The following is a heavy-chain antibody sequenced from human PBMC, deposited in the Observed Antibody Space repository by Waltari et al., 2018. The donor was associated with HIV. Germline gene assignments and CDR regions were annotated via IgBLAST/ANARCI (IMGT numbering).Heavy chain of an antibody. CDR2: ISNSGNTI. D-gene: IGHD5-18*01. CDR3: ARARGYSYGYEDY. V-gene: IGHV3-48*04. J-gene: IGHJ4*02. CDR1: GFSFSTYS. Sequence: EVQLVESGGDLVQPGGSLRLSCAASGFSFSTYSMTWVRQAPGKGLKWISYISNSGNTIDYADSVKGRFTISRDNAKNSLSLQMHSLRAEDTAVYYCARARGYSYGYEDYWGQGALVTVSS.